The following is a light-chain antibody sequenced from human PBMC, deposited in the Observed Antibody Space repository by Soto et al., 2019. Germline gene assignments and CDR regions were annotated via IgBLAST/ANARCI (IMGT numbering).Light chain of an antibody. CDR2: DAS. J-gene: IGKJ2*01. CDR3: QQRSNWPPYT. Sequence: EIVLTQSPATLSLSPGERATLSCRASQSVSSYLAWYQQKPGQAPRLLIYDASNRATGIPARFSGSGSGTDFTLTISSLEPEDFAVYYWQQRSNWPPYTFGHGTKLEIK. CDR1: QSVSSY. V-gene: IGKV3-11*01.